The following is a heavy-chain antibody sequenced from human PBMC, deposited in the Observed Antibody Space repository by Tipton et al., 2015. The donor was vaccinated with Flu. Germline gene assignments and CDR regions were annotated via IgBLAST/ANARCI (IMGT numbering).Heavy chain of an antibody. V-gene: IGHV4-59*08. CDR3: ARSPGYYFDY. CDR1: GGSISGYY. D-gene: IGHD6-25*01. Sequence: LRLSCTVSGGSISGYYWSWIRQPPGKGLEWIAFIYYSGGTNYNPSLQSRVTISVDTSKNQVSLKLSSVTAADTAVYYRARSPGYYFDYWGQGTLVTVSS. CDR2: IYYSGGT. J-gene: IGHJ4*02.